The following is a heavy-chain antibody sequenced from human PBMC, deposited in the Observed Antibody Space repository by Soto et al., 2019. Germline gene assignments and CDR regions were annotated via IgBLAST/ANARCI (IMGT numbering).Heavy chain of an antibody. D-gene: IGHD3-9*01. CDR1: GYTFTSYD. J-gene: IGHJ3*02. V-gene: IGHV1-8*01. Sequence: VQLVQSGAEVKKPGASVKVSCKASGYTFTSYDINWVRQATGQGLEWMGWMNPNSGNTGYAQKFQGRVTMTRNTSISTAYMELSSLRSEDTAVYYCARLKLGAIRYFDWDAFDIWGQGTMVTVSS. CDR3: ARLKLGAIRYFDWDAFDI. CDR2: MNPNSGNT.